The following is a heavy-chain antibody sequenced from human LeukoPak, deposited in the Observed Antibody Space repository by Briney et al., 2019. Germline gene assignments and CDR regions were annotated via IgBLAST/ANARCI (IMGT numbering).Heavy chain of an antibody. CDR1: GASISRSIW. D-gene: IGHD3-10*01. Sequence: PSGTLSLTCAVSGASISRSIWWSWVRQPPGKGLEWIGEIYHGGSTNYNPSLRSRVTISVDTSKNQFSLNLSSVTAADTTVYYCARHGEYYSGSGSLRGFDPWGQGTLVTVSS. CDR2: IYHGGST. J-gene: IGHJ5*02. V-gene: IGHV4-4*02. CDR3: ARHGEYYSGSGSLRGFDP.